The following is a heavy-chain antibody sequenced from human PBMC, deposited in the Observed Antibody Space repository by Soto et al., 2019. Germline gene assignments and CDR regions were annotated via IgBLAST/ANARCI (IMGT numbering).Heavy chain of an antibody. J-gene: IGHJ4*02. D-gene: IGHD3-10*01. CDR1: GDSMSDSF. CDR3: ARDRYAGSGSPFPAY. V-gene: IGHV4-59*01. Sequence: PSETLSLTCTVSGDSMSDSFWSWIRQSPGKGLEWIGYIYYLGSTDYNPSLKSRVTISLDTSKKQVSLRLISVTVADTARYYCARDRYAGSGSPFPAYWGPGTLVTVSS. CDR2: IYYLGST.